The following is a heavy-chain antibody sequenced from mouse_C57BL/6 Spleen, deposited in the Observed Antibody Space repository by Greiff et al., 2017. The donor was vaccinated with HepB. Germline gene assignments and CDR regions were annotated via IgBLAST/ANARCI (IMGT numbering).Heavy chain of an antibody. J-gene: IGHJ3*01. V-gene: IGHV1-26*01. CDR3: ARETAQAPAWFAY. CDR1: GYTFTDYY. Sequence: EVQLQQSGPELVKPGASVKISCKASGYTFTDYYMNWVKQSHGKSLEWIGDINPNNGGTSYNQKFKGKATLTVDKSSSTAYMELRSLTSEDSAVYYCARETAQAPAWFAYWGQGTLVTVSA. D-gene: IGHD3-2*02. CDR2: INPNNGGT.